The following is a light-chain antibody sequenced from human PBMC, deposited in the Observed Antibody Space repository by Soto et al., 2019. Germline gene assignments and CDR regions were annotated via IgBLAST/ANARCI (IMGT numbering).Light chain of an antibody. CDR2: GAS. J-gene: IGKJ2*01. CDR1: QSVSSN. CDR3: YQYSNWPPGT. V-gene: IGKV3-15*01. Sequence: EIVMTQSPATLSVSPGERATLSCRASQSVSSNLAWYQQKPGQAPRLLIYGASTRATRIPARFSGSGSGSAFTLTISSLQSEDVSVYYWYQYSNWPPGTFGQGTKVEIK.